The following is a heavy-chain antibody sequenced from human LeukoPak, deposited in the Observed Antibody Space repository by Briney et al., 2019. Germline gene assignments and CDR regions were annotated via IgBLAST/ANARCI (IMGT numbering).Heavy chain of an antibody. D-gene: IGHD6-19*01. Sequence: GGSLSLSCAASGFTVSSNYMSWVRQAPGKGLEWVSVIYSGGSTYYADSVKGRFTISRDNSKNTLYLQMNSLRAEDTAVYYCAASSGWYLEGAFDIWGQGTMVTVSS. CDR1: GFTVSSNY. CDR3: AASSGWYLEGAFDI. J-gene: IGHJ3*02. CDR2: IYSGGST. V-gene: IGHV3-53*01.